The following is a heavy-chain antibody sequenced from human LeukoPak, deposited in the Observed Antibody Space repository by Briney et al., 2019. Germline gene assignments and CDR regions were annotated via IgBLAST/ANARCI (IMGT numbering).Heavy chain of an antibody. J-gene: IGHJ4*02. Sequence: GGSLRLSCAASGFTFSSYAMHWVRQAPGKGLEWVAVISYDGSNKYYADSVKGRFTISRDNFKNTLYLQTNSLRPEDTAVYYCAKDLRRIAAYYFDYWGQGTLVTVSS. V-gene: IGHV3-30-3*01. D-gene: IGHD6-25*01. CDR1: GFTFSSYA. CDR3: AKDLRRIAAYYFDY. CDR2: ISYDGSNK.